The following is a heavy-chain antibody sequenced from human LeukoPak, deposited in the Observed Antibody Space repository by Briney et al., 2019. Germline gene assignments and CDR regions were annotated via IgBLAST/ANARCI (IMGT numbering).Heavy chain of an antibody. CDR1: GFTFSSYA. D-gene: IGHD6-19*01. J-gene: IGHJ4*02. CDR3: VKDSSGWGYYFDY. CDR2: ISGSGGST. Sequence: GGPLRLSCAASGFTFSSYAMSWVRQAPGKGLEWVSAISGSGGSTYYADSVKGRFTISRDNSKNTLYLQMNSLRAEDTAVYYCVKDSSGWGYYFDYWGQGTLVTVSS. V-gene: IGHV3-23*01.